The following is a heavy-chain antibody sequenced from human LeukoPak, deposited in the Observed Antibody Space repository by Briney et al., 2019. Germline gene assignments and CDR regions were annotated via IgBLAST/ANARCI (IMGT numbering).Heavy chain of an antibody. D-gene: IGHD3-9*01. CDR2: INPSGGST. Sequence: ASVKVSCKASGYTFTSYYMHWVRQAPGQGLEWMGIINPSGGSTNYAQKLQGRVTITRETSTSTVYMELSSLRSEDTAVYYCARCGSYYDILTGYYRRLDYYYGMDVWGQGTTVTVSS. CDR3: ARCGSYYDILTGYYRRLDYYYGMDV. CDR1: GYTFTSYY. J-gene: IGHJ6*02. V-gene: IGHV1-46*04.